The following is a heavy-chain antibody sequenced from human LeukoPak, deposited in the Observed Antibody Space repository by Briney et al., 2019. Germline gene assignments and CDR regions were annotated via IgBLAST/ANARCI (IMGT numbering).Heavy chain of an antibody. CDR3: SRARAPVVIDVGY. V-gene: IGHV4-39*01. D-gene: IGHD3-22*01. CDR2: VYSNGRP. J-gene: IGHJ4*02. CDR1: GASVSGTTYY. Sequence: SETLSLTCTVSGASVSGTTYYWGWIRQPPGKGLEWIGTVYSNGRPYYNPSLKSRVAIYVDTSKNQFFLNVTSVTAADTAVYYCSRARAPVVIDVGYWGQGNLVTVAS.